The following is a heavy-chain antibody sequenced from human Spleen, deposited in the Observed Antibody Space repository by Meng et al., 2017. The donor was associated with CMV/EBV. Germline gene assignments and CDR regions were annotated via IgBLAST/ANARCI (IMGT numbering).Heavy chain of an antibody. Sequence: GESLKISCKGSGYRFTYYWIGWVRQMPGKGLEWMGIIYPGDSDTRYSPSFQGQVTISADKSISTAYLQWSSLKASDTAMYYCARSAGYCSSTSCYYYYYGMDVWGQGTTVTVSS. CDR2: IYPGDSDT. V-gene: IGHV5-51*01. CDR3: ARSAGYCSSTSCYYYYYGMDV. CDR1: GYRFTYYW. J-gene: IGHJ6*02. D-gene: IGHD2-2*01.